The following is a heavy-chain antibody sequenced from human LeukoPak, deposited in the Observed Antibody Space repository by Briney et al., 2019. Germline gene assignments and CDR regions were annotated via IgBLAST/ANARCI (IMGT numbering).Heavy chain of an antibody. Sequence: SVKVSCKASGGTFSSYAISWVRQAPGQGLERMGRIIPIFGIANYAQKFQGRVTITADKSTSTAYMELSSLRSEDTAVYYCARDRAITGTRLYDYWGQGTLVTVSS. V-gene: IGHV1-69*04. CDR2: IIPIFGIA. CDR3: ARDRAITGTRLYDY. D-gene: IGHD1-7*01. CDR1: GGTFSSYA. J-gene: IGHJ4*02.